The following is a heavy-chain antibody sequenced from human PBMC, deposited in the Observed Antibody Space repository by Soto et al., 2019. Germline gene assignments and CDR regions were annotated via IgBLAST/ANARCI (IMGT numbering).Heavy chain of an antibody. V-gene: IGHV3-33*06. CDR3: AKEGNIGSSSWYYFDY. Sequence: QVQLVESGGGVVQPGRSLRLSCAASGFTFRSNGMHWVRQAPGKGLEWVATIWYDSSNKYYADSVKGRFTISRDNSKNTLYLHMNNLRAEDTGIYYCAKEGNIGSSSWYYFDYWGQGTLVIVSS. J-gene: IGHJ4*02. CDR1: GFTFRSNG. D-gene: IGHD6-13*01. CDR2: IWYDSSNK.